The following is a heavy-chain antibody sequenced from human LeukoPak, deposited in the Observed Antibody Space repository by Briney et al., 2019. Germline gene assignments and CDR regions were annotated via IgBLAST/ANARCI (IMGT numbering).Heavy chain of an antibody. CDR2: IYHIGIT. D-gene: IGHD3-22*01. CDR1: GGSISSSNW. J-gene: IGHJ4*02. V-gene: IGHV4-4*02. Sequence: SGTLSLTCAVSGGSISSSNWWSWVRQPPGKGLEWIGEIYHIGITNYNPSLKSRVTISVDKSKNQFSLKLSSVTAADTAVYYCARVTGYMIEDYFDYWGQGTLVTVSS. CDR3: ARVTGYMIEDYFDY.